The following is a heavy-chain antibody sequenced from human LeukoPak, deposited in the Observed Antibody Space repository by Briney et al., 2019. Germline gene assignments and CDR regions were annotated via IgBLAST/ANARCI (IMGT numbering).Heavy chain of an antibody. CDR1: GFTFSGYS. Sequence: GGSLRLSCAAPGFTFSGYSMNWVRQAPGKGLVWLSYISGIGSIIYYAGSVKGRFTISRDNAKNSLYLQMNSLRDEDTAVYYCARGDASGWSYWGQGTLVTVSS. CDR2: ISGIGSII. CDR3: ARGDASGWSY. D-gene: IGHD6-19*01. J-gene: IGHJ4*02. V-gene: IGHV3-48*02.